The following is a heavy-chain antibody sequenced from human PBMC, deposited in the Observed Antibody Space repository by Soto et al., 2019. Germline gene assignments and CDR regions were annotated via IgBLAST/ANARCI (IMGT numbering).Heavy chain of an antibody. CDR2: ISYDGSNK. V-gene: IGHV3-30*18. CDR3: AKEGHTARDMWAYYFDY. CDR1: GFTFSSYG. D-gene: IGHD5-18*01. Sequence: QVQLVESGGGVVQPGRFLRLSCAASGFTFSSYGMHWVRQAPGKGLEWVAVISYDGSNKYYADSVKGRFTISRDNSKNTLYLQMNSLRAEDTAVYYCAKEGHTARDMWAYYFDYWGQGTLVTVSS. J-gene: IGHJ4*02.